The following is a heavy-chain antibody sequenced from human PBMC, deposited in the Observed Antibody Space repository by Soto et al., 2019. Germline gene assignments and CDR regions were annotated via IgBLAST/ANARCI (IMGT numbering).Heavy chain of an antibody. V-gene: IGHV2-5*02. J-gene: IGHJ5*02. Sequence: SGPTLVNPTQTLTLTCTFSGFSLSTSGVGVGWIRQPPGKALEWLALIYWDDDKRYSPSLKSRLTITKDTSKNQVVLTMTNMDPVDTATYYCAHKGCYDILTGYYECGWFDPWGQGTLVTVSS. CDR1: GFSLSTSGVG. CDR3: AHKGCYDILTGYYECGWFDP. D-gene: IGHD3-9*01. CDR2: IYWDDDK.